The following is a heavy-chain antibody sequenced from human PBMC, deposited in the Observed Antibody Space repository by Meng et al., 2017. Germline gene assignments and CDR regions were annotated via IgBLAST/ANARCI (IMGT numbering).Heavy chain of an antibody. V-gene: IGHV4-39*07. CDR2: IYYSGST. CDR3: ARGITMVRGVISLWFDP. Sequence: SETLSLTCTVSGGSISSSSYYWGWIRQPPGKGLEWIGSIYYSGSTYYNPSLKSRVTISVDTSKNQFSLKLSSVTAADTAVYYCARGITMVRGVISLWFDPWGQGTLVTVSS. J-gene: IGHJ5*02. CDR1: GGSISSSSYY. D-gene: IGHD3-10*01.